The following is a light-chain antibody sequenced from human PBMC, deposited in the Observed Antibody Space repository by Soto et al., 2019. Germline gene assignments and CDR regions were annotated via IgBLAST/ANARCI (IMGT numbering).Light chain of an antibody. CDR2: RDD. CDR3: AAWDDILSAVV. V-gene: IGLV1-47*01. J-gene: IGLJ2*01. CDR1: RSNIGRDY. Sequence: QAVVTQPPSASATPGQRVTISCSGSRSNIGRDYVFWYRHLPGTAPQLLIYRDDHRPSGVPDRFSGSKSGTSASLAISGLRSEDEGDYYCAAWDDILSAVVFGGGTKVTVL.